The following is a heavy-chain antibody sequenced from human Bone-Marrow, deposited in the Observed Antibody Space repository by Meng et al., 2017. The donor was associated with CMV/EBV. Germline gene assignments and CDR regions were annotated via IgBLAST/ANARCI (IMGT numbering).Heavy chain of an antibody. V-gene: IGHV4-59*08. J-gene: IGHJ6*02. CDR3: ARHNPFFLGMDV. Sequence: SETLSLTCTVSGGSISSYYWSWIRQPPGKGLEWIGYIYYSGSTNYNPSLKSRVTISVDTSKNQFSLKLSSVTAADTAVYYCARHNPFFLGMDVWGQGTTVTVSS. CDR1: GGSISSYY. CDR2: IYYSGST.